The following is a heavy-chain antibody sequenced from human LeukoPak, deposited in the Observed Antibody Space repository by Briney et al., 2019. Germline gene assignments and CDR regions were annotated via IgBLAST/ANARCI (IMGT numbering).Heavy chain of an antibody. Sequence: GGSLRLSCAASGFSFGDDFMTWIRQAPGKGLEWISFISHSGMTIYYADSVWGRFTISRDNAKNSLFLQMNNLRVEDTAVYYCARGKTGHQSYYYYYMDVWGKGATVIVSS. CDR3: ARGKTGHQSYYYYYMDV. CDR2: ISHSGMTI. V-gene: IGHV3-11*01. J-gene: IGHJ6*03. CDR1: GFSFGDDF. D-gene: IGHD3-9*01.